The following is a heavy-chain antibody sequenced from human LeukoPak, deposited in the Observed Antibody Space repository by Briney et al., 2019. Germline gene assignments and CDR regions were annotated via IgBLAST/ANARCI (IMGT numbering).Heavy chain of an antibody. Sequence: ASVKVSCKASGYSFTTYGISCVRQAPGQGLEWLGRISVYNGNTNYAQKLQGRVTMTTDTCTSTAYMELRSLRSDETAVYYCARMILLLGDVLTVPPRGFDYWGQGTLVTVSS. V-gene: IGHV1-18*01. D-gene: IGHD3-9*01. CDR2: ISVYNGNT. CDR3: ARMILLLGDVLTVPPRGFDY. J-gene: IGHJ4*02. CDR1: GYSFTTYG.